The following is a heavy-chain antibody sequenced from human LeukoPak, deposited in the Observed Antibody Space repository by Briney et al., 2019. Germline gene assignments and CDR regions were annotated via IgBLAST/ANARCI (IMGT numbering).Heavy chain of an antibody. V-gene: IGHV1-18*01. CDR1: GYTFTSYG. J-gene: IGHJ6*03. CDR3: ARGPYCSSTSCINWYYYYMDV. D-gene: IGHD2-2*01. CDR2: ISAYNGDT. Sequence: GASVTVSCKASGYTFTSYGIRWVRQAPGQGLEWMGWISAYNGDTNYAQKLQGRVTMTTDTSTSTASMELRSLRSDDTAVYYCARGPYCSSTSCINWYYYYMDVWGKGTTVTVSS.